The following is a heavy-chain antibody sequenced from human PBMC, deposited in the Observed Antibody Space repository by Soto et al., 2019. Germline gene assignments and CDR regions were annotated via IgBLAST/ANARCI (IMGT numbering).Heavy chain of an antibody. J-gene: IGHJ4*02. V-gene: IGHV1-18*01. D-gene: IGHD1-26*01. CDR2: ISAYNGNT. CDR1: GYTFTSYH. Sequence: QVQLVQSGAEVKKPGASVKVSCKASGYTFTSYHITWVRQAPGQGLEWMGWISAYNGNTNYAQKLQGRVTMTTDTPTRTASMELRSLRSDATAVYYCARDSPPPREWGQGTLVTVSS. CDR3: ARDSPPPRE.